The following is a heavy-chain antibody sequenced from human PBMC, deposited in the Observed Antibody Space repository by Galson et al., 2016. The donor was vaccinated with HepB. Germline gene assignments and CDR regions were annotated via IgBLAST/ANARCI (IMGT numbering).Heavy chain of an antibody. J-gene: IGHJ4*02. Sequence: SLRLSCAASGFRFSAYGMHWVRQGPGKGLEWVATISFDGRNQYYADSVKGRFTISRDNSKTTVYVQMNSLRPEETAVYYCASPATVTQFDYWGQGTLVTVSS. D-gene: IGHD4-17*01. CDR1: GFRFSAYG. V-gene: IGHV3-30*14. CDR2: ISFDGRNQ. CDR3: ASPATVTQFDY.